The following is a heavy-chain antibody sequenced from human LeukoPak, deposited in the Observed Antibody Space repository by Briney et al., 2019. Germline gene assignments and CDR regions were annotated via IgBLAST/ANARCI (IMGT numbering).Heavy chain of an antibody. V-gene: IGHV4-34*01. Sequence: SETLSLTCAVYGGSFSGYYWSWIRQPPGKGLEWIGEINHSGSTNYNPSLKSRVTISVDTSKNQFSLKLSSVTATDTAVYYCARVGRYCSSTSCRSSYFDYWGQGTLVTVSS. CDR1: GGSFSGYY. D-gene: IGHD2-2*01. CDR3: ARVGRYCSSTSCRSSYFDY. J-gene: IGHJ4*02. CDR2: INHSGST.